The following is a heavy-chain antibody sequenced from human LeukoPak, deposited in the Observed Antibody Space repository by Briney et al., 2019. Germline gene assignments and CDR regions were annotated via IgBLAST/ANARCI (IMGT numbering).Heavy chain of an antibody. D-gene: IGHD3-3*01. CDR3: AKGLGVVIDFLVFDN. V-gene: IGHV3-23*01. Sequence: GGSLRLSCVGSGFPVSTNYMTWVRQAPGKGLEWVSTISNSDNSTYYADSVKGRFTFSRDNSKNTLYLQMNSLRAEDTAIYYCAKGLGVVIDFLVFDNWGQGTLVTVSS. CDR1: GFPVSTNY. J-gene: IGHJ4*02. CDR2: ISNSDNST.